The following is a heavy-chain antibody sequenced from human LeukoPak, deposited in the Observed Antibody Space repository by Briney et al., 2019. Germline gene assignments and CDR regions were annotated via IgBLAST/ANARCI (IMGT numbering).Heavy chain of an antibody. J-gene: IGHJ4*02. V-gene: IGHV1-69*13. CDR3: ARGPTIFGVVTAFDY. CDR1: GGTFSSYA. Sequence: ASVKVSCKASGGTFSSYAISWVRQAPGQGLEWMGGIIPIFGTANYAQKFQGRVTITADESTSTAYMELSSLRSEDTAVYYCARGPTIFGVVTAFDYWGQGTLVTVSS. D-gene: IGHD3-3*01. CDR2: IIPIFGTA.